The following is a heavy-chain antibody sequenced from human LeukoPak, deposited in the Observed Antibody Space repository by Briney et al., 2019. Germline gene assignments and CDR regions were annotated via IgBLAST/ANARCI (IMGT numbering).Heavy chain of an antibody. V-gene: IGHV4-39*01. CDR3: ARLGITMVRVVDP. CDR1: GGSISSSSYY. Sequence: PSETLSLTCTVSGGSISSSSYYWGWIRQPPGKGLEWIGSIYYSGSTYYNPSLKSRVTISVDTSKNQFSLKLSSVTAADTAVYYCARLGITMVRVVDPWGQGTLVTVSS. D-gene: IGHD3-10*01. J-gene: IGHJ5*02. CDR2: IYYSGST.